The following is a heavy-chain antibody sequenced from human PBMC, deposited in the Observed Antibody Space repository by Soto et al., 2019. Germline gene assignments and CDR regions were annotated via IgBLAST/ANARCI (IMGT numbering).Heavy chain of an antibody. CDR3: ARREWSDRHFDY. J-gene: IGHJ4*02. CDR1: GFTFSSYA. CDR2: ISYDGSNK. D-gene: IGHD3-3*01. Sequence: GGSLRLSCAASGFTFSSYAMHWVRQAPGKGLEWVAVISYDGSNKYYADSVKGRFTISRDNSKNTLYLQMNSLRAEDTAVYSCARREWSDRHFDYWGKGTLVTVSS. V-gene: IGHV3-30-3*01.